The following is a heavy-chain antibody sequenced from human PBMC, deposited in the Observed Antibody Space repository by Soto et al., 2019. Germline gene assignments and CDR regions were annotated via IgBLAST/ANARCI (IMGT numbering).Heavy chain of an antibody. D-gene: IGHD6-19*01. V-gene: IGHV3-23*01. CDR2: ISGSGGSI. CDR3: AKSYSSGWYGYFDY. J-gene: IGHJ4*02. Sequence: GGSLRLSCAASGFTFSSYAMSWVRQAPGKGLEWVSAISGSGGSINYADSVKGRFTISRGNSKNTLYLQIISLRAEDTAVYYCAKSYSSGWYGYFDYWGQGTLVTVSS. CDR1: GFTFSSYA.